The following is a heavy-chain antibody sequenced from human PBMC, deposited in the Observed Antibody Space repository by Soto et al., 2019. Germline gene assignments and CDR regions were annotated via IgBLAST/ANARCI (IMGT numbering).Heavy chain of an antibody. CDR2: ISYDGSNK. CDR3: ARDPSNYYYYYGMDV. CDR1: GFTFSSYA. Sequence: GGSLRLSCAASGFTFSSYAMHWVRQAPGKGLEWVAVISYDGSNKYYADSVKGRFTISRDNSKNTLYLQMNRLRAEDTAVYYFARDPSNYYYYYGMDVWGQGTTVTVSS. D-gene: IGHD4-4*01. V-gene: IGHV3-30-3*01. J-gene: IGHJ6*02.